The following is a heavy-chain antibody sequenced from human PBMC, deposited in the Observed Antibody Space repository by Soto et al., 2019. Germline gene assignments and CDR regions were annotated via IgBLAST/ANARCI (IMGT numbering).Heavy chain of an antibody. V-gene: IGHV3-30-3*01. Sequence: QVQLVESGGGVVQPGRSLRLSCAASGFTFSSYAMHWVRQAPGKGLEWVAVISYDGSNKYYADSVKGRFTISRDNSKNTLYLQMNSLRAEDTAVYYCAREFPFLKYFDYWGQGTLVTVSS. CDR3: AREFPFLKYFDY. J-gene: IGHJ4*02. CDR1: GFTFSSYA. CDR2: ISYDGSNK.